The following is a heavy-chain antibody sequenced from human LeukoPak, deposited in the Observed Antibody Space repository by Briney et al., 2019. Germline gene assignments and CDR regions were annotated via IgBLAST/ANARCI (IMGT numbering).Heavy chain of an antibody. D-gene: IGHD1-26*01. CDR2: IIPIFGTA. Sequence: SVKVSCKASGGTFSSYAIGWVRQAPGQGLEWMGGIIPIFGTANYAQKFQGRVTITADESTSTAYMELSSLRSEDTAVYYCARNSGSYTPRDAFDIWGQGTMVTVSS. CDR1: GGTFSSYA. J-gene: IGHJ3*02. V-gene: IGHV1-69*13. CDR3: ARNSGSYTPRDAFDI.